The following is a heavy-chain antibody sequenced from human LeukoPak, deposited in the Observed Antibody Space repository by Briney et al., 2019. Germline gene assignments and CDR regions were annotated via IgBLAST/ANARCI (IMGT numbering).Heavy chain of an antibody. CDR3: ARVEVVMAAYFDY. D-gene: IGHD2-21*01. CDR1: GFTFSSYW. Sequence: GGSLRLSCAASGFTFSSYWMSWVRQAPGKGLEWVANIKQDGSEKYYVDSVKGRFTTSRDNAKNSLYLQMNSLRAEDTAVYYCARVEVVMAAYFDYWGQGTLVTVSS. J-gene: IGHJ4*02. V-gene: IGHV3-7*01. CDR2: IKQDGSEK.